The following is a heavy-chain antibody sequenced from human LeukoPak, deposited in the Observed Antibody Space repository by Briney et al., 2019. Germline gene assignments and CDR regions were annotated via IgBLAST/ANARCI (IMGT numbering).Heavy chain of an antibody. J-gene: IGHJ6*02. D-gene: IGHD3-3*01. Sequence: ASVKVSCKASGYTFTSYGISWVRQAPGQGLEWMGWISAYNGNTNYAQKPQGRVTMTTDTSTSTAYMELRSLRSDDTAVYYCARGAIFGVTPRGYGMDVWGQGTTVTVSS. CDR1: GYTFTSYG. CDR2: ISAYNGNT. V-gene: IGHV1-18*01. CDR3: ARGAIFGVTPRGYGMDV.